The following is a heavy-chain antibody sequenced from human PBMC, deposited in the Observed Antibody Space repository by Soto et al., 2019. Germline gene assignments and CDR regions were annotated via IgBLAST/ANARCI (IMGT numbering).Heavy chain of an antibody. V-gene: IGHV3-23*01. CDR2: ISGGGDST. D-gene: IGHD3-9*01. J-gene: IGHJ4*02. CDR3: AKDRLTGYYTEFDY. CDR1: GFTFSDYA. Sequence: EVQLLESGGDLVQPGGSLRLACAASGFTFSDYAMSWVRQAPGKGLEWVSAISGGGDSTYYADSVKGRFTISRDNSNNMLYLQMNSLRAEDTALYYCAKDRLTGYYTEFDYWGPGTLVTVSS.